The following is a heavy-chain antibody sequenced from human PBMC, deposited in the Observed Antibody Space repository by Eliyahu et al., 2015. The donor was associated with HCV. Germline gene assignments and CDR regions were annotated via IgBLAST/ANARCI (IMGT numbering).Heavy chain of an antibody. J-gene: IGHJ6*02. Sequence: IVSGDPISSSSFHWGWIRQPPGKGLEWIGTISYXENTFYNPSLKXRVXMAVDTSKNQXSLKLTSVTAADTAVYXCMRXRTVVVAAVVRSLLWYGMDVWGQGSMVTVSS. CDR1: GDPISSSSFH. CDR3: MRXRTVVVAAVVRSLLWYGMDV. CDR2: ISYXENT. V-gene: IGHV4-39*07. D-gene: IGHD2-15*01.